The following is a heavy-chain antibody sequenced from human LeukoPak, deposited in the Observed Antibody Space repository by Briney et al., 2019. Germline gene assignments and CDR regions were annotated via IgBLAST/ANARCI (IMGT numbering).Heavy chain of an antibody. J-gene: IGHJ4*02. CDR1: SGSISSSNYY. Sequence: ASETLSLTCSVSSGSISSSNYYWGWIRQPPGQGLEWIGTIHYSGSTYYSPSLESRVTISADTSKNQFSLRLSSVTAADTAVYYCARSYSYGILGDYHFDYWGQGTLVTVSS. D-gene: IGHD5-18*01. V-gene: IGHV4-39*07. CDR2: IHYSGST. CDR3: ARSYSYGILGDYHFDY.